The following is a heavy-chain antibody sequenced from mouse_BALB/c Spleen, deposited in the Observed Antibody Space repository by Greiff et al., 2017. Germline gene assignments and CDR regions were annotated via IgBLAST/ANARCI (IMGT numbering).Heavy chain of an antibody. CDR3: ARSGGSFYFDD. CDR2: INPSSGYT. CDR1: GYTFTSYT. V-gene: IGHV1-4*01. D-gene: IGHD3-2*02. Sequence: VKLLESGAELARPGASVKMSCKASGYTFTSYTMHWVKQRHGQGLEWIGYINPSSGYTNYNQKFKDKATLTADKSSSTAYMQLSSLTSEDSAVYYCARSGGSFYFDDWGQGTTLTVSS. J-gene: IGHJ2*01.